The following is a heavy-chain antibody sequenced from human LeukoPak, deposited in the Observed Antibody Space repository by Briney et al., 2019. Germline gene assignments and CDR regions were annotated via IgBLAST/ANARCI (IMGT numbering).Heavy chain of an antibody. CDR3: ARHTPPIAAAGLDY. CDR2: INHSGRT. D-gene: IGHD6-13*01. CDR1: GGSFSGYY. Sequence: SETLSLTCAVYGGSFSGYYWSWIRQPPGKGLEWIGEINHSGRTNYNPSLKSRVTISVDTSKNQFSLKLSSVTAADTAVYYCARHTPPIAAAGLDYWGQGTLVTVSS. J-gene: IGHJ4*02. V-gene: IGHV4-34*01.